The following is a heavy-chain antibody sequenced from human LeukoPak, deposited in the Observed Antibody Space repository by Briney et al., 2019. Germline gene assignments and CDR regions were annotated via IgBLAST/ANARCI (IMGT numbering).Heavy chain of an antibody. D-gene: IGHD2-15*01. CDR3: ARVRTTVLYCSGGSCPFDY. CDR1: GYTFTGYY. V-gene: IGHV1-2*02. Sequence: GASVKVSCKASGYTFTGYYVHWVRQAPGQGLEWMGWINPNSGGTNYAQKFQGRVTMTRDTSISTAYVELSRLRSDDTAVYYCARVRTTVLYCSGGSCPFDYWGQGTLVTVSS. CDR2: INPNSGGT. J-gene: IGHJ4*02.